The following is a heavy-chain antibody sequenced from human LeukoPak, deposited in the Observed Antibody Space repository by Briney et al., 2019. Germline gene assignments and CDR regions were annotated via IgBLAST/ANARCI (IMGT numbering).Heavy chain of an antibody. V-gene: IGHV3-15*01. CDR2: IKSKTDGGTT. CDR3: ARDLRAGFDY. J-gene: IGHJ4*02. Sequence: AGGSLRLSCAASGFTFSNAWMSWVRQAPGKGLEWVGRIKSKTDGGTTDYAAPVKGRFTISRDDSKNTLYLQMNSLRAEDTAVYYCARDLRAGFDYWGQGTLVTVSS. CDR1: GFTFSNAW.